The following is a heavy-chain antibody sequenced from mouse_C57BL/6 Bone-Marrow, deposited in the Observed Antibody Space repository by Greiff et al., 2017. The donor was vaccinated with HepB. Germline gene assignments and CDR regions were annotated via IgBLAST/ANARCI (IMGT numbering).Heavy chain of an antibody. D-gene: IGHD1-1*01. Sequence: EVQGVESGAELVRPGASVKLSCTASGFNIKDDYMHWVKQRPEQGLEWIGWIDPENGDTEYASKFQGKATITADTSSNTAYLQLSSLTSEDTAVYYCTTLLYYGSSLDVWGAGTTVTVSS. CDR3: TTLLYYGSSLDV. CDR1: GFNIKDDY. J-gene: IGHJ1*01. V-gene: IGHV14-4*01. CDR2: IDPENGDT.